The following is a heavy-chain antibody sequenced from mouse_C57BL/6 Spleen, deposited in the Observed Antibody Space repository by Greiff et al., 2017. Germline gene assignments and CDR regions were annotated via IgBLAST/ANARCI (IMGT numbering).Heavy chain of an antibody. CDR1: GFTFSDYG. V-gene: IGHV5-15*01. J-gene: IGHJ3*01. CDR2: ISNLAYSI. D-gene: IGHD2-10*01. CDR3: ERQEGPYYGNCGGFAY. Sequence: DVMLVESGGGLVQPGGSLKLSCAASGFTFSDYGMAWVRQAPRKGPEWVAFISNLAYSIYYADTVTGPFTISRENANNTLYLELRSLRSEDSDMDYCERQEGPYYGNCGGFAYGGQGTLVTVSA.